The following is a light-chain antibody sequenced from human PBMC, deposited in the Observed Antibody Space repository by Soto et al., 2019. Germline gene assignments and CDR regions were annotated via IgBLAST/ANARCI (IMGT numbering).Light chain of an antibody. J-gene: IGLJ1*01. CDR3: CSYAGSYTFARNV. Sequence: QSALTQPRSVSGSPGRSVTISCTGTSSDVAIYNYISWYQQHPGEAPKLMIHDVSERPSGVPDRFSGSKSGNTASLTISGLQAEDEADYYCCSYAGSYTFARNVFGTGTKVTVL. V-gene: IGLV2-11*01. CDR2: DVS. CDR1: SSDVAIYNY.